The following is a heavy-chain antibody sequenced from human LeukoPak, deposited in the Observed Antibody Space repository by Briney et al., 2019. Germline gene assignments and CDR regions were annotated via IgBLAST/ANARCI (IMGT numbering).Heavy chain of an antibody. CDR2: INHSGST. D-gene: IGHD3-9*01. Sequence: SETLSLTCAVYGGSFSGYYWSWIRRPPGKGLEWIGEINHSGSTNYNPSLKSRVTVSVDTSKNQFSLKLSSVTAADTAVYYCARGSRLRYFDWFSAFDIWGQGTMVTVSS. CDR1: GGSFSGYY. V-gene: IGHV4-34*01. J-gene: IGHJ3*02. CDR3: ARGSRLRYFDWFSAFDI.